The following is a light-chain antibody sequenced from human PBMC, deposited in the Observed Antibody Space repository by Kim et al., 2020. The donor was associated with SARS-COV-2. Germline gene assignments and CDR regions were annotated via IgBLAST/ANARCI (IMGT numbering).Light chain of an antibody. CDR1: QDIGSY. J-gene: IGKJ2*01. Sequence: SASVGDRVTVTCRAGQDIGSYLAWYQQRPGKVPKLLIYYASTLQTGVPPRFSGGGSGTDFALTISSLQPEDSATYFCQQLHSYPYTFGQGTKLEI. CDR3: QQLHSYPYT. V-gene: IGKV1-9*01. CDR2: YAS.